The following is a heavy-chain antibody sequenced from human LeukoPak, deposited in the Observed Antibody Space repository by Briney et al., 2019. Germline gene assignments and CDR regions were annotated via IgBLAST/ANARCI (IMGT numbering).Heavy chain of an antibody. J-gene: IGHJ5*02. CDR1: GGSFSGYY. D-gene: IGHD3-3*01. Sequence: SETLSLTCAVYGGSFSGYYWSWIRQPPGKGLGWIGEINHSGSTNYNPSLKSRVTISVDTSMNQFSLKLSSVTAADTAVYYCARLGVYDFWSGYYTVVDPWGQGTLVTVSS. V-gene: IGHV4-34*01. CDR3: ARLGVYDFWSGYYTVVDP. CDR2: INHSGST.